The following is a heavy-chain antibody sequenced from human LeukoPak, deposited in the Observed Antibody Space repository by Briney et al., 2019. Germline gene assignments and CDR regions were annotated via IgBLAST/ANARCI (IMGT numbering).Heavy chain of an antibody. CDR1: GYTFTSYY. D-gene: IGHD2-15*01. CDR3: ARGLPQVVFYYYYYMDV. Sequence: ASVKVSCKASGYTFTSYYMHWVRQAPGQGLEWMGIINPSGGSTSYAQKFQGRVTMTRNTSISTAYMELSSLRSEDTAVYYCARGLPQVVFYYYYYMDVWGKGTTVTISS. CDR2: INPSGGST. J-gene: IGHJ6*03. V-gene: IGHV1-46*01.